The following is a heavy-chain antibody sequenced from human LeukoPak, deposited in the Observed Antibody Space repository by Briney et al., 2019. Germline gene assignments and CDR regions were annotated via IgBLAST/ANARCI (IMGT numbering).Heavy chain of an antibody. CDR1: GFTFSNAW. CDR3: TTDPYYYDSSGYYY. Sequence: GGSLRLYCAASGFTFSNAWMSWVRHAQGNGLELVGRIKSKTDGGTTDYAAPVKGRFTISRDDSKNTLYLQMNSLKTEDTAVYYCTTDPYYYDSSGYYYWGQGTLVTVSS. J-gene: IGHJ4*02. D-gene: IGHD3-22*01. CDR2: IKSKTDGGTT. V-gene: IGHV3-15*01.